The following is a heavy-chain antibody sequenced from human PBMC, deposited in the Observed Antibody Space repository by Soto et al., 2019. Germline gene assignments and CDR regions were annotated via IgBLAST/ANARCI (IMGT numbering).Heavy chain of an antibody. CDR2: IRSKADGYAT. J-gene: IGHJ6*03. CDR1: GFTFSGST. V-gene: IGHV3-73*01. CDR3: TRTMPGYYMDV. Sequence: EAQLVESGGGLVQPGGSLKLSCAASGFTFSGSTMHWVRQTYGKGLEWVGRIRSKADGYATAYAASVKGRFTISRDDSKNTAYLQMNSLKTEDTALYYCTRTMPGYYMDVWGKGTTVTVSS. D-gene: IGHD2-2*01.